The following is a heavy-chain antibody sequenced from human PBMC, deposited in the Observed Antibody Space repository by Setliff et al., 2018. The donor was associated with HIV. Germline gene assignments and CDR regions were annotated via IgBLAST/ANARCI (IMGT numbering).Heavy chain of an antibody. V-gene: IGHV4-4*07. J-gene: IGHJ4*02. CDR3: ASELQGHSSSWPNY. D-gene: IGHD6-13*01. CDR1: GGSISGFY. CDR2: IHTSGDS. Sequence: SETLSLTCTVSGGSISGFYWSWIRQSAGKGLEWIGRIHTSGDSDFNPSLKSRVTMSVDTSKNQFSLKLRSVTAADTAVYYCASELQGHSSSWPNYWGQGTLVTVSS.